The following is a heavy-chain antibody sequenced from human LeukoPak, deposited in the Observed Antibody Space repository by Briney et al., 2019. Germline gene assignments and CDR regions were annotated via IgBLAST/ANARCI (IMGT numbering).Heavy chain of an antibody. CDR3: ACGSSNGFDY. CDR1: GGSFSGYY. Sequence: PSETLSLTCAVYGGSFSGYYWSWIRQPPGKGLEWIGEINHSGSTNYNPSLKSRVTISVDTSKNQFSLKLSSVTAADTAVYYCACGSSNGFDYWGKGTLVTVS. J-gene: IGHJ4*02. D-gene: IGHD2-2*01. CDR2: INHSGST. V-gene: IGHV4-34*01.